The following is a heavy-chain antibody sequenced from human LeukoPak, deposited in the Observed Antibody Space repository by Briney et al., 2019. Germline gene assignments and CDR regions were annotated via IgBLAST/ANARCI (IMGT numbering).Heavy chain of an antibody. V-gene: IGHV3-30-3*01. CDR1: GFTFSSYA. CDR3: ARAPWELTDYYYMDV. Sequence: GGSLRLSCAASGFTFSSYAMHWVRQAPGKGLEWVAVISYDGSNKYYADSVKGRFTISRDSSKNTLYLQMNSLRGEDTAVYYCARAPWELTDYYYMDVWGKGTTVTVSS. D-gene: IGHD1-26*01. J-gene: IGHJ6*03. CDR2: ISYDGSNK.